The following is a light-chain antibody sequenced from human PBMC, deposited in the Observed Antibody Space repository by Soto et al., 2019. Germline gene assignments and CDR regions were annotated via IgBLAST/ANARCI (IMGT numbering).Light chain of an antibody. CDR1: QSVSSN. V-gene: IGKV3-15*01. Sequence: EIVMTQSPATLSVSPGERANPSWGASQSVSSNLAWYQQKTGQAPRLLIYGASTRATGIPARFSGSVYGTEFNLTISRLETEDFAVYYGQKYGNSPWTFGQGTKVDIK. CDR3: QKYGNSPWT. CDR2: GAS. J-gene: IGKJ1*01.